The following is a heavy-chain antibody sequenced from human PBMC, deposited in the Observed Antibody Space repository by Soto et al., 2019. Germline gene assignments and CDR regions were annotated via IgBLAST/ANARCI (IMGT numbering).Heavy chain of an antibody. CDR3: ARAGYYGSGSYLSDLLSYRLDP. CDR2: INHSGST. CDR1: GGSFSGYY. D-gene: IGHD3-10*01. V-gene: IGHV4-34*01. Sequence: SGTLSLTCAVYGGSFSGYYWSWIRQPPGKGLEWIGEINHSGSTNYNPSLKSRVTISVDTSKKQCSLQLSYVTAADTAAYYCARAGYYGSGSYLSDLLSYRLDPWGQGTLVTVSS. J-gene: IGHJ5*02.